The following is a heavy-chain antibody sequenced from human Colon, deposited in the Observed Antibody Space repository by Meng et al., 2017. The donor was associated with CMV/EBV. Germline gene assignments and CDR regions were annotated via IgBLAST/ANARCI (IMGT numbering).Heavy chain of an antibody. CDR1: GGSIKRSPYY. CDR2: VDYGGAT. Sequence: SETLSLTCTVSGGSIKRSPYYWGWIRQSPGKGLEWIGSVDYGGATYHNPSLKSRVTINVDTSTNRFSLQLTSVTAADTAVYYCARVFWGATNYYFDYWGQGTLVTVSS. J-gene: IGHJ4*02. CDR3: ARVFWGATNYYFDY. D-gene: IGHD3-16*01. V-gene: IGHV4-39*07.